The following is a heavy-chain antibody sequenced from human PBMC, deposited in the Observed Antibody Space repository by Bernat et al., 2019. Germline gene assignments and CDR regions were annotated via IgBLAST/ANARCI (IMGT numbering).Heavy chain of an antibody. CDR3: AKAVGSRDGYNLDAFDI. CDR1: GFTFSSYS. CDR2: ISSSSSTK. J-gene: IGHJ3*02. V-gene: IGHV3-48*01. D-gene: IGHD5-24*01. Sequence: EVQLVESGGGLVQPGGSLRLSCAASGFTFSSYSMNWVRQAPGKGLEWVSYISSSSSTKYYADSVKGRFTMSGDNSKNTLYLQMDSLRAEDTAVYYCAKAVGSRDGYNLDAFDIWGQGAMVTVSS.